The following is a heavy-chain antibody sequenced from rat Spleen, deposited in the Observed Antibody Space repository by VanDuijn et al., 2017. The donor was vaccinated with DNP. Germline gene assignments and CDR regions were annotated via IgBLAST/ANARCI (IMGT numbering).Heavy chain of an antibody. CDR2: ISYSGST. D-gene: IGHD1-9*01. CDR1: GYSITSNY. J-gene: IGHJ1*01. V-gene: IGHV3-1*01. Sequence: EVQLQESGPGLVKPSQSLSLTCSVTGYSITSNYWGWIRKFPGNKMEWIGHISYSGSTGYNPSLKSRISITRDTSKNQFFLQLNSVTTDDTATYYCARGVSSYYGYNSYLYFDFWGPGTMVTVSS. CDR3: ARGVSSYYGYNSYLYFDF.